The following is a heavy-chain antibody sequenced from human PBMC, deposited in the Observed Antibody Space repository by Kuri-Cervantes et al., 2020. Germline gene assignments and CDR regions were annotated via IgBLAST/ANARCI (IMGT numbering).Heavy chain of an antibody. CDR1: GGSISSYY. J-gene: IGHJ6*03. CDR3: ARGLCSSTSCYMDV. V-gene: IGHV4-59*12. CDR2: IYYSGST. D-gene: IGHD2-2*01. Sequence: ESLKISCTVSGGSISSYYWSWIRQPPGKGLEWIGYIYYSGSTNYNPSLKSRVTISVDTSKNQFSLKLSSVTAADTAVYYCARGLCSSTSCYMDVWGKGTTVTVSS.